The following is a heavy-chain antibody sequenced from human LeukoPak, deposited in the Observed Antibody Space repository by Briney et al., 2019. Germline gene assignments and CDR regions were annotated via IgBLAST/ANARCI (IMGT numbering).Heavy chain of an antibody. CDR1: GGTFSSYA. V-gene: IGHV1-69*13. Sequence: SVKVSCKASGGTFSSYAISWVRQAPGQGLEWMGGIIPIFGTANYAQKFQGRVTITADESTSTAYMELSSLRSEDTAVYYCARGADSSSWYGKFDYWGQGTLVTVSS. J-gene: IGHJ4*02. CDR3: ARGADSSSWYGKFDY. D-gene: IGHD6-13*01. CDR2: IIPIFGTA.